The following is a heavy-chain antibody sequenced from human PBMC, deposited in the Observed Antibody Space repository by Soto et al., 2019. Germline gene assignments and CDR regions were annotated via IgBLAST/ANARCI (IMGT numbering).Heavy chain of an antibody. CDR3: GKRSPYPVGCYSVIFDY. CDR1: GFSFSGYA. D-gene: IGHD2-21*01. Sequence: HPEGSLRLSCAASGFSFSGYAMSWIRQAPGKGLEWVSVISESGGSTHYADSVRGRFTVSRDNSKNSLSLRMNSLRDEDTPVYFCGKRSPYPVGCYSVIFDYCRELALVTVS. J-gene: IGHJ4*02. V-gene: IGHV3-23*01. CDR2: ISESGGST.